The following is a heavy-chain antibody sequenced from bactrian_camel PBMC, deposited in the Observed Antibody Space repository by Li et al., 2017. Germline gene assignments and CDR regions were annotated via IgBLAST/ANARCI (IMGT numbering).Heavy chain of an antibody. CDR1: GYTYNRNC. Sequence: QLVESGGGSVQTGGSLRLSCAASGYTYNRNCMAWSRQALGKEREGVARIATGSGNTYYADSVKGRFTISQDNAKNTVYLQMNSLKPEDTAMYYCTAGWGYCDLQTDFIYWGQGTQVTVS. CDR3: TAGWGYCDLQTDFIY. D-gene: IGHD4*01. CDR2: IATGSGNT. J-gene: IGHJ6*01. V-gene: IGHV3S25*01.